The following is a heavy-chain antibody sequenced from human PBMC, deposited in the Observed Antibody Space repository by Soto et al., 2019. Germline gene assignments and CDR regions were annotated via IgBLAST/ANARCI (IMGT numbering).Heavy chain of an antibody. CDR2: ISGSGGSP. J-gene: IGHJ4*02. CDR3: ARDSLVLALDS. Sequence: EVQLLESGGGLVQPGGSLRLSCVASGFTFGSYTMTWVRQAPGKGLQWVSAISGSGGSPYYADSVKGRFTTSRDNSMNTLSLQMNSLRDEDTAVYYCARDSLVLALDSWGQGTLVTVSS. CDR1: GFTFGSYT. V-gene: IGHV3-23*01. D-gene: IGHD2-15*01.